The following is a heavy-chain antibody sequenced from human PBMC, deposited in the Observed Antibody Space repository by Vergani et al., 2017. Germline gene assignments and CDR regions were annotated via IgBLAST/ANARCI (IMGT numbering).Heavy chain of an antibody. D-gene: IGHD2-21*02. CDR1: GFTFSSYS. Sequence: EVQLVESGGGLVKPGGSLRLSCAASGFTFSSYSMNWVRQAPGKGLEWVSSISSSSSYIYYADSVKGRFTISRDNAKNSLYLQMNSLRAEDTAVYYFARDLFYCGGDCYSDSWGQGTLVTVSS. J-gene: IGHJ5*01. CDR2: ISSSSSYI. CDR3: ARDLFYCGGDCYSDS. V-gene: IGHV3-21*01.